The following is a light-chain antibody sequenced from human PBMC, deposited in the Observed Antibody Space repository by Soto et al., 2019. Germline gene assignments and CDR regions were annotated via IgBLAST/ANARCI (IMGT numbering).Light chain of an antibody. CDR3: LQYNTYPQA. J-gene: IGKJ1*01. CDR2: AAS. V-gene: IGKV1-17*01. CDR1: QGIRND. Sequence: DIEVTQSTSSLSASGGDRVTITCRASQGIRNDLGRYQQKPGTAPKRQIYAASNLQGWVPSRFSGSGSGTDVTLPISSLQPEDSAIYYCLQYNTYPQAFGQGTMVEIK.